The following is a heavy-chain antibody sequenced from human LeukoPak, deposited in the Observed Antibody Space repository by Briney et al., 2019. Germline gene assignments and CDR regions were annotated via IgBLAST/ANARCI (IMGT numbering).Heavy chain of an antibody. CDR1: GYSISSGYY. CDR3: AREVDTSSMDV. V-gene: IGHV4-38-2*02. CDR2: IYYSGST. J-gene: IGHJ6*03. Sequence: PSETRSLTCTVSGYSISSGYYWGWIRQPPGKGLEWIGSIYYSGSTYYNPSLKSRVTISVDTSKNQFSLKLSSVTAADTAVYYCAREVDTSSMDVWGKGTTVTVSS. D-gene: IGHD5-18*01.